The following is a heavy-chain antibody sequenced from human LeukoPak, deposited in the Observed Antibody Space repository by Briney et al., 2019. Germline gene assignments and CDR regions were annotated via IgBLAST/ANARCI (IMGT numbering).Heavy chain of an antibody. D-gene: IGHD3-9*01. V-gene: IGHV4-59*08. J-gene: IGHJ4*02. CDR1: GGSISSYY. Sequence: SETLSLTCTVSGGSISSYYWSWIRQPPGKGLERIGYIYYSGSTNYNPSLKSRLTISVDTSKNQFSLKLSSVTAADTAVYYCARLGRDYDILTGYYHPPLWGQGTLVTVSS. CDR2: IYYSGST. CDR3: ARLGRDYDILTGYYHPPL.